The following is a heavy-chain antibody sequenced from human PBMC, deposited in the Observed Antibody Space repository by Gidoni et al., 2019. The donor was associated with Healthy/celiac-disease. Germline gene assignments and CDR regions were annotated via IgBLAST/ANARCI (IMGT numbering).Heavy chain of an antibody. J-gene: IGHJ6*02. CDR2: IIPIFGTA. D-gene: IGHD2-15*01. CDR1: GGTFSSYA. CDR3: ARESCTVSGGSCYIPDYDYYGMDV. Sequence: GSSVKVSCKASGGTFSSYAISWVRQAPGQGLEWMGGIIPIFGTANYAQKFQGRVTITADESTSTAYMELSSLRSEDTAVYYCARESCTVSGGSCYIPDYDYYGMDVWGQGPRSPSP. V-gene: IGHV1-69*01.